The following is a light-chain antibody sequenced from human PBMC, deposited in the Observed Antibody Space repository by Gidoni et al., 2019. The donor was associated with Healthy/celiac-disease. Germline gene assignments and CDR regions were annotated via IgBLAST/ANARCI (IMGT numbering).Light chain of an antibody. CDR2: WAS. J-gene: IGKJ1*01. CDR1: QSVLYSSNNKNY. Sequence: DIGMTQSPDSLAVSLGERATINCKSSQSVLYSSNNKNYLAWYQQKPGQPPKLLIYWASTRESGVPDRFSGSGSRKDSTLPISSLQAEDVAVYYCQQYYSTPRTFGQGTKVEIK. CDR3: QQYYSTPRT. V-gene: IGKV4-1*01.